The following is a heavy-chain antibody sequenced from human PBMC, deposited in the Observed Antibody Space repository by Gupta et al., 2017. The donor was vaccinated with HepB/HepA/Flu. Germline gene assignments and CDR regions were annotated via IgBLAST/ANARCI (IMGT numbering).Heavy chain of an antibody. V-gene: IGHV1-18*01. CDR2: ISAYNGNT. CDR1: GYTFTSYG. CDR3: ARGAQLLGVGRNAFDI. Sequence: GYTFTSYGISWVRQAPGQGLEWMGWISAYNGNTNYAQKLQGRVTMTTDTSTSTAYMELRSLRSDDTAVYYCARGAQLLGVGRNAFDIGGQGTMVTVYS. J-gene: IGHJ3*02. D-gene: IGHD3-10*01.